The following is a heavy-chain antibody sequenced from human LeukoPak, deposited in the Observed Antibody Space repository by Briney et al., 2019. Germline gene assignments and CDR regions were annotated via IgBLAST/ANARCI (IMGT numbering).Heavy chain of an antibody. CDR3: GYYYGSGSQYDYYYYYMDV. D-gene: IGHD3-10*01. Sequence: GASVKVSCKASGGTFSSYAISWVRQAPGQGFEWMGGIIPIFGTANYAQKFQGRVTITTDESTSTAYMELSSLGSEDTAVYYCGYYYGSGSQYDYYYYYMDVWGKGTTVTVSS. CDR1: GGTFSSYA. CDR2: IIPIFGTA. J-gene: IGHJ6*03. V-gene: IGHV1-69*05.